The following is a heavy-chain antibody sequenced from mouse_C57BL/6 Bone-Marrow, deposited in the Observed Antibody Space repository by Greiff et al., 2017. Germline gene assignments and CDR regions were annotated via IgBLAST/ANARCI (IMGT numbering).Heavy chain of an antibody. V-gene: IGHV1-81*01. Sequence: VKLMESGAELARPGASVKLSCKASGYTFTSYGISWVKQRTGQGLEWIGEIYPRSGNTYYNEKFKGKATLTADKSSSTAYMELRSLTSEDSAVYFCARFDYEYFDVWGTGTTVTVSS. D-gene: IGHD2-4*01. CDR3: ARFDYEYFDV. CDR2: IYPRSGNT. CDR1: GYTFTSYG. J-gene: IGHJ1*03.